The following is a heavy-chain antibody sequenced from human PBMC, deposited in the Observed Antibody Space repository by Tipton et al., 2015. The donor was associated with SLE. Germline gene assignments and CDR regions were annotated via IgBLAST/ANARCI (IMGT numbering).Heavy chain of an antibody. D-gene: IGHD4-17*01. CDR2: IYSSGDR. CDR3: ARGSDGEYVRYFDV. Sequence: TLSLTCTVSCGLLSLDYWSWFRQSSGRGREWIGRIYSSGDRDYNPSPRSRVTMSIDASQNRVSLRLKSVSAADTAVYYCARGSDGEYVRYFDVWGPGTLVTVSS. CDR1: CGLLSLDY. J-gene: IGHJ2*01. V-gene: IGHV4-4*07.